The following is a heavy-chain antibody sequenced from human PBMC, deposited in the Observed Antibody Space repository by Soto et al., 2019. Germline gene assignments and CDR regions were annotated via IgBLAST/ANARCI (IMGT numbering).Heavy chain of an antibody. D-gene: IGHD1-26*01. V-gene: IGHV4-34*01. CDR3: ARGLGVGATSATPPMDV. J-gene: IGHJ6*02. CDR2: INHSGST. CDR1: GGSFSGYY. Sequence: SETLSLTCAVYGGSFSGYYWSWIRQPPGKGLEWIGEINHSGSTNYNLSLKSRVTISVDTSKNQFSLKLSSVTAADTAVYYCARGLGVGATSATPPMDVWGQGTTVTVSS.